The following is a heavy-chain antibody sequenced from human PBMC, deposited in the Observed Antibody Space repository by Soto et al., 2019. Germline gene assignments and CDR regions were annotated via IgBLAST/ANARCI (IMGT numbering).Heavy chain of an antibody. CDR3: AKSTSLGGMDV. Sequence: EVQLVESGGGVVMPGGSLRLSCIASGFSFSTYSMHWVRQAPGKGLEWVSSIRRSGDYTYYADSVKGRFTISRDNAKNSLSPQMISLRAEDTAVYYCAKSTSLGGMDVWAQGTTVTVSS. V-gene: IGHV3-21*01. D-gene: IGHD1-1*01. J-gene: IGHJ6*02. CDR1: GFSFSTYS. CDR2: IRRSGDYT.